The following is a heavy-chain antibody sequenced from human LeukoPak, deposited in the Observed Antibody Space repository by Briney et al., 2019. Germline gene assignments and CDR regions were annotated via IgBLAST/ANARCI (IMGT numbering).Heavy chain of an antibody. CDR3: ARDVCGGDSPLVYYYYGVDV. V-gene: IGHV1-18*01. CDR1: GYTFTSYG. D-gene: IGHD2-21*02. CDR2: ISAYNGNT. Sequence: GASVKVSCKASGYTFTSYGISWVRQAPGQGLEWMGWISAYNGNTNYAQKLQGRVTMTTDTSTSTAYMELRSLRSDDTALYYCARDVCGGDSPLVYYYYGVDVWGQGTTVSVSS. J-gene: IGHJ6*02.